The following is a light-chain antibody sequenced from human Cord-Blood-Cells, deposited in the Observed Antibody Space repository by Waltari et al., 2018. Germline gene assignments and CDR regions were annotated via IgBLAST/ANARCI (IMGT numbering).Light chain of an antibody. CDR1: QSVLYSSNNKNY. CDR2: WAS. J-gene: IGKJ4*01. Sequence: DIVMTQSPDSLAVSLGAGAILHWQVCQSVLYSSNNKNYLAWYQQKPGQPPKLLIYWASTRESGVPDRFSGSGSGTDFTLTISSLQAEDVAVYYCQQYYSTPLTFGGGTKVEIK. CDR3: QQYYSTPLT. V-gene: IGKV4-1*01.